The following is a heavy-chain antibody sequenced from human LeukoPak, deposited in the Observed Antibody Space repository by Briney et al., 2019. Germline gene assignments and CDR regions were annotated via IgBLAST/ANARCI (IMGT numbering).Heavy chain of an antibody. V-gene: IGHV3-9*01. J-gene: IGHJ4*02. CDR2: ISWNSGTL. Sequence: PGRSLRLSCAASGFTFDDFAMHWVRQAPGKGLEWVSSISWNSGTLAYADSVKGRFTISRDNAKNSLYLQMNSLRAEDTALYYCAKDYIEYSSSSFWSYFDYWGQGTPVTVSS. CDR3: AKDYIEYSSSSFWSYFDY. D-gene: IGHD6-6*01. CDR1: GFTFDDFA.